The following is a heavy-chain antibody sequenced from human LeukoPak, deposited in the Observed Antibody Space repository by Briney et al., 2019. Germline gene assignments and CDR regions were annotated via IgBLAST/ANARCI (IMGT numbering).Heavy chain of an antibody. CDR1: GYCFTSYW. Sequence: GEPLKISCQGSGYCFTSYWIGWVRPVPGKGLEYMGIIYPGDSDTRYSPSFQGQVTISADKSISIASLQWSSLKASDTAMYYCATLVGYGSFFDYWGQGTLVTVSS. CDR3: ATLVGYGSFFDY. J-gene: IGHJ4*02. V-gene: IGHV5-51*01. D-gene: IGHD3-10*01. CDR2: IYPGDSDT.